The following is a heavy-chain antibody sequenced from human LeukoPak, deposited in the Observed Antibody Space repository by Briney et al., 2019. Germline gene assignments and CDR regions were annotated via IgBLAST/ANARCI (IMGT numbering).Heavy chain of an antibody. J-gene: IGHJ4*02. CDR3: VRAVADSSMVTPNFDY. Sequence: GGPLRLSCAASRFTFSLYTMKWVRQAPGTGLEWVSSISSGSSYIHYADSVKGRFTISRDNAKNSLFLQMNSLRAEDTAVYYCVRAVADSSMVTPNFDYWGQGTLVTVSS. D-gene: IGHD5-18*01. CDR2: ISSGSSYI. V-gene: IGHV3-21*01. CDR1: RFTFSLYT.